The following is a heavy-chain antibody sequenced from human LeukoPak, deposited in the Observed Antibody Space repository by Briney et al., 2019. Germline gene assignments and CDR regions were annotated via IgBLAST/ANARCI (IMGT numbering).Heavy chain of an antibody. CDR1: GFTFSSYW. CDR2: ISSSSSYI. Sequence: GGSLRLSCAASGFTFSSYWMSWVRQAPGKGLEWVSSISSSSSYIYYADSVKGRFTISRDNAKNSLYLQMNSLRAEDTAVYYCARDPTYYDILTGSFDYWGQGTLVTVSS. J-gene: IGHJ4*02. CDR3: ARDPTYYDILTGSFDY. D-gene: IGHD3-9*01. V-gene: IGHV3-21*01.